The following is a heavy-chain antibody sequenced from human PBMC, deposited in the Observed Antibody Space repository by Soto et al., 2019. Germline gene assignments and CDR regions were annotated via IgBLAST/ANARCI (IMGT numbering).Heavy chain of an antibody. CDR3: ARGPRGLYGNDY. D-gene: IGHD2-8*01. Sequence: PGGSLRVSCAASGFTFSSDWMHWVRQAAGKGLVWVSRINMDGSSTNYADSVKGRFTISRDNAKNTLYLQMNSLRADDTAVYYCARGPRGLYGNDYWGQGALVTVSS. V-gene: IGHV3-74*01. CDR1: GFTFSSDW. CDR2: INMDGSST. J-gene: IGHJ4*02.